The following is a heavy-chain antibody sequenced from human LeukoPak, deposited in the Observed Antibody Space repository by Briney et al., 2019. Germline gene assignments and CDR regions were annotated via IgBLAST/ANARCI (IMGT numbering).Heavy chain of an antibody. CDR3: ARDKKHPSITMVRGVTAPYYYYYGMDV. V-gene: IGHV3-11*01. CDR1: GFTFSDYY. CDR2: ISSSGSTI. J-gene: IGHJ6*02. Sequence: GGSLRLSCAASGFTFSDYYMSWIRQAPGKGLEWVSYISSSGSTIYYADSVKGRFTISRDNAKNSLYLQMNSLRAEDTAVYYCARDKKHPSITMVRGVTAPYYYYYGMDVWGQGTTVTVSS. D-gene: IGHD3-10*01.